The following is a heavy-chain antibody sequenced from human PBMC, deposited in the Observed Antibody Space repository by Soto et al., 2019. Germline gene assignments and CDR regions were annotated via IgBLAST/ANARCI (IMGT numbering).Heavy chain of an antibody. CDR3: ARVFGSSDYYYGMDV. CDR1: GDSISSYY. V-gene: IGHV4-4*07. D-gene: IGHD6-6*01. J-gene: IGHJ6*02. CDR2: IYTSGST. Sequence: SETLSLTCTVSGDSISSYYWSWVRQPAGGGLEWIGRIYTSGSTNYNPSLKSRVTISFDTSKTQFSLKLTSVTAADTAVYYCARVFGSSDYYYGMDVWGQGTPVTVSS.